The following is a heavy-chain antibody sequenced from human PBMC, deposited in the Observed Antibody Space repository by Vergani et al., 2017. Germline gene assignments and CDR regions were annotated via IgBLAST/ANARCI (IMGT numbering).Heavy chain of an antibody. Sequence: QDQLVQSGGEVKKPGASMKVSCKVSGYTFTSYGISWVRQAPGQGLEWLGWISGYNGNTNYAQRLQDRVTMTTDTSTSKAYLEVRRLKSDDTAVYYCARDVSWRCRGGGGPGVTYYSSYYGLDVWGQGTTVTVSS. V-gene: IGHV1-18*01. CDR2: ISGYNGNT. CDR1: GYTFTSYG. CDR3: ARDVSWRCRGGGGPGVTYYSSYYGLDV. J-gene: IGHJ6*02. D-gene: IGHD2-8*02.